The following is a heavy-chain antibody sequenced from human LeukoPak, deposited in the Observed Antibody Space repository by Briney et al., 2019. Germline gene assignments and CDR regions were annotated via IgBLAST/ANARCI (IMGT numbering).Heavy chain of an antibody. CDR2: ISDSGGRT. Sequence: GGSLRLSCAVSGITLSNYGMSWVRQAPGKGLEWVAGISDSGGRTNYADSVKGRFTISRDNPKNTLYLQMNSLRAEDTAVYFCAKRGVVIRVILVRFHKEASYFDSWGQGALVTVSS. D-gene: IGHD3-22*01. CDR3: AKRGVVIRVILVRFHKEASYFDS. V-gene: IGHV3-23*01. J-gene: IGHJ4*02. CDR1: GITLSNYG.